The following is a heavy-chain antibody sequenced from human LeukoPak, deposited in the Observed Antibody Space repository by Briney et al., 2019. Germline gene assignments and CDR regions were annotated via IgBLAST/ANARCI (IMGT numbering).Heavy chain of an antibody. CDR3: AELGITMIGGV. CDR2: ISSSGSTI. V-gene: IGHV3-48*03. J-gene: IGHJ6*04. CDR1: GFTFSSYE. Sequence: GGSLRLSCAASGFTFSSYEMNWVRKAPGKGLESVSYISSSGSTIYYADSVKGRFTISRDNAKNSLDLQMNSLRAEDTAVYYCAELGITMIGGVWGKGTTVTISS. D-gene: IGHD3-10*02.